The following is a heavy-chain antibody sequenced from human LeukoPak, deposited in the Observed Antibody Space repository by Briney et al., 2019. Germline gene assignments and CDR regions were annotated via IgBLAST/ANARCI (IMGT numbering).Heavy chain of an antibody. J-gene: IGHJ3*02. Sequence: ASVKVSCKASGYTFTDYYMHWVRQAPGQGLEWIGWINPNGGGTSYSQKFQGRVAMTRDTSIRSAYMELSGLRSDDTAVYYCARRLAISEAFDIWGPGTVVTVSS. CDR2: INPNGGGT. D-gene: IGHD3-16*01. V-gene: IGHV1-2*02. CDR3: ARRLAISEAFDI. CDR1: GYTFTDYY.